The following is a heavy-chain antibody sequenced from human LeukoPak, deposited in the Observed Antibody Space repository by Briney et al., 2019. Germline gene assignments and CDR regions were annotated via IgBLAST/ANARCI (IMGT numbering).Heavy chain of an antibody. Sequence: AASVKVSCKASGYTFTGYYMHWVRQALGQGLEWMGWINHNSGGTNYAQKFQGRVTMTRDTSISTAYMELSRLRSDDTAVYYCARDHYGVMGFDYWGQGTLVTVSS. J-gene: IGHJ4*02. D-gene: IGHD3-16*01. CDR2: INHNSGGT. V-gene: IGHV1-2*02. CDR1: GYTFTGYY. CDR3: ARDHYGVMGFDY.